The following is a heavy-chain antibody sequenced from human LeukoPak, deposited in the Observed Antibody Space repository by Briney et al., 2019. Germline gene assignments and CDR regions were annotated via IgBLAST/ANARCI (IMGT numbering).Heavy chain of an antibody. J-gene: IGHJ4*02. V-gene: IGHV3-21*01. CDR1: GFTFSSYS. CDR3: ARPLSGTTDFDY. CDR2: ISSSSSYI. D-gene: IGHD1-20*01. Sequence: GGSLRLSCAASGFTFSSYSMNWVRQAPGKGLEWVSLISSSSSYIFYADSVKGRFTISRDNAKKSLYLQMNSLRAEDTAVYYCARPLSGTTDFDYWGQGTLVTVSS.